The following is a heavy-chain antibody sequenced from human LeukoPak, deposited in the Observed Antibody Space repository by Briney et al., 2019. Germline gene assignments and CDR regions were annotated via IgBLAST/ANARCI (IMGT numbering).Heavy chain of an antibody. V-gene: IGHV3-53*01. CDR2: IFSGGST. Sequence: GGSLRLSCAASGFTVSSNYMSWVRQAPGKGLEWGSVIFSGGSTYYAAPVKGRFTIYRDNSKNTLYLQMSSLRAEDTAVYYCAREGQGGYSYGDYYYYYYGMDVWGQGTTVTVSS. D-gene: IGHD5-18*01. CDR3: AREGQGGYSYGDYYYYYYGMDV. J-gene: IGHJ6*02. CDR1: GFTVSSNY.